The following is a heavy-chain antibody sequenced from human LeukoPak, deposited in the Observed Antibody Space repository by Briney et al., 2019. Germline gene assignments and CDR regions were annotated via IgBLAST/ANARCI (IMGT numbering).Heavy chain of an antibody. V-gene: IGHV4-59*08. CDR1: GGSISSYY. CDR2: IYYSGST. Sequence: PSETLSLTCTVSGGSISSYYWSWIRQPPGKGLEWIGYIYYSGSTNYNPSLKSRVTISVDTSKNQFSLKLSSVTAADTAVYYCARHSRSYYFFDYWGQGTLVTVSS. J-gene: IGHJ4*02. D-gene: IGHD1-26*01. CDR3: ARHSRSYYFFDY.